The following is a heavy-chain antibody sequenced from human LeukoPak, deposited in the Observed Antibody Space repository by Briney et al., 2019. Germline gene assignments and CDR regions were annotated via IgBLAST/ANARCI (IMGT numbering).Heavy chain of an antibody. Sequence: GGSLRLSCAASGFTFSSYAMHWVRQAPGKGLEYVSAISSNGGSTYYANSVKGRFTISRDSSKNTLYLQMGSLRAEDMAVYYCARVGSIGFWSGYGYYYYYMDVWGKGTTVSVSS. J-gene: IGHJ6*03. CDR2: ISSNGGST. CDR1: GFTFSSYA. D-gene: IGHD3-3*01. V-gene: IGHV3-64*01. CDR3: ARVGSIGFWSGYGYYYYYMDV.